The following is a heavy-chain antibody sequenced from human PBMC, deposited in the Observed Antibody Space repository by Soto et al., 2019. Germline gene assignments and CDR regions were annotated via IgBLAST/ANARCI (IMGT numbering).Heavy chain of an antibody. CDR3: ASSTVFVGIALTSKTWFDT. Sequence: QVHLIQSGAEVKKPGSSVKVSCNASGGTFNNYAFSWVRQSPGQGLEWMGGIIPVFSATHYAQNFQGRVTIYANESTKTVYLDLSSMISDYTAVYFCASSTVFVGIALTSKTWFDTWGQGTLVIVSS. J-gene: IGHJ5*02. CDR2: IIPVFSAT. V-gene: IGHV1-69*01. CDR1: GGTFNNYA. D-gene: IGHD3-3*01.